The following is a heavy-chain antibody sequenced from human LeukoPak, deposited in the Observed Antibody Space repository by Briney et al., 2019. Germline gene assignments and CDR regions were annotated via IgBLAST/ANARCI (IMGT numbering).Heavy chain of an antibody. CDR2: IYTSGST. D-gene: IGHD2-2*02. V-gene: IGHV4-4*07. J-gene: IGHJ6*03. CDR1: GGSISSYY. Sequence: SETLSLTCTVSGGSISSYYWSWIRQPAGKGLEWIGRIYTSGSTNYNPSFKSRVTMSVDTSKNQFSLKLSSVTAADTAVYYCARVRSDCSSTSCYTGPRYYYYMDVWGKGTTVTVSS. CDR3: ARVRSDCSSTSCYTGPRYYYYMDV.